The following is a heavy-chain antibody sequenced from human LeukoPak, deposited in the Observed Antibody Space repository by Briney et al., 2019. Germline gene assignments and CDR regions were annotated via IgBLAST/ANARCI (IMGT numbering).Heavy chain of an antibody. CDR3: AKGPYYNILTGYRKGGAFDV. V-gene: IGHV3-30*02. J-gene: IGHJ3*01. CDR2: IRYDGSIK. Sequence: PGGSLRLSCAASGFTFSSYGMHWVRQAPGKGLEWVTFIRYDGSIKYYADSVKGRFTISRDSSKNTLYLQMNSLRAEDTAVYYCAKGPYYNILTGYRKGGAFDVWGRGTMVTVSS. CDR1: GFTFSSYG. D-gene: IGHD3-9*01.